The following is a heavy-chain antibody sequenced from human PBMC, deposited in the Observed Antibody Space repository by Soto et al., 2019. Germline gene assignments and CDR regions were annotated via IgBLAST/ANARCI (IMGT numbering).Heavy chain of an antibody. CDR1: GGSVSSGSYY. V-gene: IGHV4-61*01. CDR2: IYYSGST. D-gene: IGHD3-22*01. Sequence: QVQLQESGPGLVKPSETLSLTCTVSGGSVSSGSYYWSWIRQPPGKGLEWIGYIYYSGSTNYNPSLKSRVTISVDTSKNQFSLKLSSVTAADTAVYYCARERYYDSSGSVLAVWGQGTTVTVSS. CDR3: ARERYYDSSGSVLAV. J-gene: IGHJ6*02.